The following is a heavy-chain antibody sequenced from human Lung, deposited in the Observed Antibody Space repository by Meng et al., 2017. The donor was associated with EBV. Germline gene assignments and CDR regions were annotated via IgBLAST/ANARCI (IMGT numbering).Heavy chain of an antibody. CDR1: XFIFTSYA. Sequence: QVQLVQSGAEVKKPGASVNVSCVAXXFIFTSYAISWVRQAPGQGLQYMGWISAYNGNTNYAQELQGRVTMTTDTSTSTAYMELRSLRFDDTAVYYCARFYCSSTSCPHVLFDYWGQGTRVTVSS. CDR2: ISAYNGNT. CDR3: ARFYCSSTSCPHVLFDY. D-gene: IGHD2-2*01. J-gene: IGHJ4*02. V-gene: IGHV1-18*01.